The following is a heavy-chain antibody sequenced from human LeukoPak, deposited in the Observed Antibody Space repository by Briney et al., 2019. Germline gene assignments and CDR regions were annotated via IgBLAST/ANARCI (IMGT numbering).Heavy chain of an antibody. CDR3: ARSYGYNYYYYYYMDV. J-gene: IGHJ6*03. CDR1: GYTFTSYG. D-gene: IGHD5-18*01. Sequence: GASVKVSCKASGYTFTSYGISWVRQAPGQGREWMGWISAYNGDTDYAQKLQGRVSMTTDTSPSTAYMELRSLRSDDTAVYYCARSYGYNYYYYYYMDVWGKGTTVTVSS. V-gene: IGHV1-18*01. CDR2: ISAYNGDT.